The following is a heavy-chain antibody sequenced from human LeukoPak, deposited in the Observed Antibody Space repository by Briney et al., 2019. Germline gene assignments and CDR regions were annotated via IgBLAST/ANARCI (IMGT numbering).Heavy chain of an antibody. CDR1: GYTFSGYY. J-gene: IGHJ4*02. CDR2: IIPILGLR. V-gene: IGHV1-69*04. Sequence: SVKVSCKASGYTFSGYYMHWVRQAPGQGLEWMGRIIPILGLRNYAQKFQGRVTITADKSTSTGYMDVTSLRSDDTAVYYCARGRGSRTGSNGDYLDNWDQGTLVTVSS. D-gene: IGHD1-1*01. CDR3: ARGRGSRTGSNGDYLDN.